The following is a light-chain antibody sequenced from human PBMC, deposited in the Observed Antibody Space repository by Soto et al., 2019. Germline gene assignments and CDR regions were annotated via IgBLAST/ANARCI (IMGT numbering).Light chain of an antibody. V-gene: IGLV1-44*01. J-gene: IGLJ1*01. CDR3: AAWDDSLNGRV. Sequence: QSVLTQPPSASGTPGQSVTISCSGSSSNIGTNSVNWYQQLPGTAPKLLIYHGDQRPSGVPDRFSGSKSGSSASLAISGLQSEDEADYYCAAWDDSLNGRVFGTGTKVTVL. CDR1: SSNIGTNS. CDR2: HGD.